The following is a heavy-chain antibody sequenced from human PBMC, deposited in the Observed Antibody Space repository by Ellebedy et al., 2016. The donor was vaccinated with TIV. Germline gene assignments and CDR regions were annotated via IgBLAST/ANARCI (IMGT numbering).Heavy chain of an antibody. CDR3: ARRAMVRGVITGSFDI. J-gene: IGHJ3*02. D-gene: IGHD3-10*01. CDR2: LYPGDSDT. CDR1: GYAFSSYW. Sequence: KVSCKGSGYAFSSYWIGWVRQMPGKGLEWMGILYPGDSDTRYSPSFQGQVTISADESISTAYLQWSSLKASDTAMYYCARRAMVRGVITGSFDIWGQGTMVTVSS. V-gene: IGHV5-51*01.